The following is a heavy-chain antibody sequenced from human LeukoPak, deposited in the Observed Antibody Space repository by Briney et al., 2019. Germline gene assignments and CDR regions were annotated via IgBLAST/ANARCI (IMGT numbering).Heavy chain of an antibody. Sequence: PSETLSLTCIVSGGSINSHYWSWIRQPPGKGLEWIGDIHYTGTTKYNPSVKSRVTISIDTSKNQFSLKLSSVTAADTAVYYCARDSPSFYGDYVWFDPWGQGTLVTVSS. V-gene: IGHV4-59*11. J-gene: IGHJ5*02. CDR2: IHYTGTT. CDR3: ARDSPSFYGDYVWFDP. D-gene: IGHD4-17*01. CDR1: GGSINSHY.